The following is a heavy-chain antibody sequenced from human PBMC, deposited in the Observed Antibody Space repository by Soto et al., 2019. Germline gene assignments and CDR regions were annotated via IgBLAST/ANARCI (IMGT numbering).Heavy chain of an antibody. CDR1: GGTFSSYA. J-gene: IGHJ4*02. CDR2: IIPIFGTA. CDR3: ARPRWPEFYFDY. V-gene: IGHV1-69*13. Sequence: GASVKVSCKASGGTFSSYAISWVRQAPGQGLEWMGGIIPIFGTANYAQKFQGRVTITADEPTSTAYMELSSLRSEDTAVYYCARPRWPEFYFDYWGQGTLVTVSS. D-gene: IGHD2-15*01.